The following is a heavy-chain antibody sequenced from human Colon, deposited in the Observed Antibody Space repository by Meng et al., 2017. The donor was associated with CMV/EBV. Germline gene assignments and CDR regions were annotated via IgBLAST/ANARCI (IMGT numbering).Heavy chain of an antibody. J-gene: IGHJ3*02. V-gene: IGHV3-74*01. CDR1: GFTFSSYW. Sequence: GGSLRLSCAASGFTFSSYWMHWVRQAPGKGLVWVSRINSDGSSTSYADSVKGRFTISRDNAKNTLYLQMNSLRAEDTAVYYCRSSRYCCSTSCYTGTSDAFDIWGQGTMVTVSS. CDR3: RSSRYCCSTSCYTGTSDAFDI. CDR2: INSDGSST. D-gene: IGHD2-2*02.